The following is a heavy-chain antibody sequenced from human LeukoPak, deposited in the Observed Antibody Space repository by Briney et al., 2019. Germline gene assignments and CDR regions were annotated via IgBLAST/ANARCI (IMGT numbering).Heavy chain of an antibody. D-gene: IGHD3-10*01. CDR1: GYTFTSYG. J-gene: IGHJ4*02. CDR3: ARDQFYRPYRGEAISFDY. Sequence: ASVKVSCKASGYTFTSYGINWVRQAPGQGLEWMGWISAYNDNTNYAQKLQGRVTMTTDTSTSTAYMDLRSLRSDDTAVYYCARDQFYRPYRGEAISFDYWGQGTLVTVSS. CDR2: ISAYNDNT. V-gene: IGHV1-18*01.